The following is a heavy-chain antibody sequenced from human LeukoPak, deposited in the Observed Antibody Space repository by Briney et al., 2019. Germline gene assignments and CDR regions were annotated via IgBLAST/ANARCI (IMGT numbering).Heavy chain of an antibody. J-gene: IGHJ6*03. CDR3: ARAGYSNYGGYYYYMDV. CDR1: GYTFTGYY. D-gene: IGHD4-11*01. Sequence: ASVKVSCKASGYTFTGYYMHWVRQAPGQGLEWMGWINPNSGGTNYAQKFQGRVTMTRDTSISTAHMELSRLRSDDTAVYYCARAGYSNYGGYYYYMDVWGKGTTVTVSS. CDR2: INPNSGGT. V-gene: IGHV1-2*02.